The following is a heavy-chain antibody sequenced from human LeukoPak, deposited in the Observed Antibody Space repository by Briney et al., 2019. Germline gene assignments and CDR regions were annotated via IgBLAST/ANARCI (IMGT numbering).Heavy chain of an antibody. D-gene: IGHD3-10*01. CDR3: AGLWFGESIDY. CDR1: GFTFSSYS. V-gene: IGHV3-48*01. CDR2: ISSSSSTI. Sequence: GGSLRLSCAASGFTFSSYSMNWVRQAPGKGLEWVSYISSSSSTIYYADSVKGRFTISRDNAKNSLYLQMNSLRAEDTAVYYCAGLWFGESIDYWGQGTLVTVSS. J-gene: IGHJ4*02.